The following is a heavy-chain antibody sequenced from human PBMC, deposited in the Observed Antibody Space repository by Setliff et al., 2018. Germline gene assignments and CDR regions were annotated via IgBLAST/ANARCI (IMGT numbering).Heavy chain of an antibody. V-gene: IGHV1-2*04. J-gene: IGHJ4*02. D-gene: IGHD3-3*01. Sequence: ASVKVSCKASGYTFTGYYMHWVRQAPGQGLEWMGWINPNSGGTNYAQKFQGWITMTRDTSISTAYMELSRLRSDDTAVYYCARGRDFWSGYLVYWGQGTLVTVSS. CDR3: ARGRDFWSGYLVY. CDR2: INPNSGGT. CDR1: GYTFTGYY.